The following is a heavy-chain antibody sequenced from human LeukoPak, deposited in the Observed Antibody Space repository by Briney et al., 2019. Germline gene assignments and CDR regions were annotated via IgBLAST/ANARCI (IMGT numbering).Heavy chain of an antibody. Sequence: ASVQVSCQASGGTFSSYAISWVRQAPGQGLEWMGGIIPIFGTANYAQKFQGRVTITADESTSTAYMELSSLRSEDTAVYYCASTGIHDYRKKNYYYYGMDVWGQGTTVTVSS. V-gene: IGHV1-69*13. D-gene: IGHD4-11*01. CDR1: GGTFSSYA. J-gene: IGHJ6*02. CDR2: IIPIFGTA. CDR3: ASTGIHDYRKKNYYYYGMDV.